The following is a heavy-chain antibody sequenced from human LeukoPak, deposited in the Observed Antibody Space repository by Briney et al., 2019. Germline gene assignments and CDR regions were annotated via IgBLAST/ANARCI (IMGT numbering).Heavy chain of an antibody. V-gene: IGHV4-34*01. CDR1: GGSFSGYY. J-gene: IGHJ4*02. D-gene: IGHD2-8*01. CDR2: INHSGST. Sequence: SETLSLTCAVYGGSFSGYYWSWIRRPPGKGLEWIGEINHSGSTNYNPSLKSRVTISVDTSKNQFSLKLSSVTAADTAVYYCARIPNGLWSSGSYFDYWGQGTLVTVSS. CDR3: ARIPNGLWSSGSYFDY.